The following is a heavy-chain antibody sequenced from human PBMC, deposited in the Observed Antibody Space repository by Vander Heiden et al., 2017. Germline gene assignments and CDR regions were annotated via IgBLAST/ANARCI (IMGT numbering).Heavy chain of an antibody. CDR2: INHSGST. V-gene: IGHV4-34*01. CDR3: ARGEYAFDI. CDR1: GGSFSGYY. J-gene: IGHJ3*02. Sequence: QLQLQQSGAGLLTPSETLSLTCAVYGGSFSGYYWSWIRQPPGKGLEWIGEINHSGSTNYNPSLKSRVTISVDTSKNQFSLKLSSVTAADTAVYYCARGEYAFDIWGQGTMVTVSS.